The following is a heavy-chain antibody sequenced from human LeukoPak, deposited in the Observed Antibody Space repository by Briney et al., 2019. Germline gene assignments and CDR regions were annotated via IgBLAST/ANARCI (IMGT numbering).Heavy chain of an antibody. Sequence: GGSLRLSCAASGFTFSSYAMHWVRQAPGKGLEWVAVISYDGSNKYYADSVKGRFTISRDNSKNTLYLQMNSLRAEDTAVYYCARSLDYDFWSGYQYYFDYWGQGTLVTVPS. CDR2: ISYDGSNK. D-gene: IGHD3-3*01. V-gene: IGHV3-30-3*01. CDR1: GFTFSSYA. J-gene: IGHJ4*02. CDR3: ARSLDYDFWSGYQYYFDY.